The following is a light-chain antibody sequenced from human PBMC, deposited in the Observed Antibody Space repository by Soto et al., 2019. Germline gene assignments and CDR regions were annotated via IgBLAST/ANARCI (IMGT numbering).Light chain of an antibody. V-gene: IGLV1-40*01. CDR3: QSYDCSLSGYV. CDR2: GNN. CDR1: SANIGAAYN. J-gene: IGLJ1*01. Sequence: HSVLTQPPSVSGAPGQRVTISCTGSSANIGAAYNVDWYQQLPGTAPKLLIYGNNNRPSGVPARFSGSKSGTSASLAIAGLQAEGEGDYYCQSYDCSLSGYVFGTGTKVTVL.